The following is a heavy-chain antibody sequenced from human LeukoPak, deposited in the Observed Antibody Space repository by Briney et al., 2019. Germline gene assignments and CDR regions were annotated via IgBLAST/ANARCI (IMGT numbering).Heavy chain of an antibody. D-gene: IGHD2-2*02. CDR2: IYYSGNT. CDR1: GGSISSSSYY. CDR3: ARTLGYCRSTKCYMNYYYYMDV. J-gene: IGHJ6*03. Sequence: SETLSLTCTVSGGSISSSSYYWGWIRQPPGRGLEWIGNIYYSGNTYYNPSLKSRVTISVDTSKNQFSLNLSSVTAADTAVYYCARTLGYCRSTKCYMNYYYYMDVWGKGTTVTVSS. V-gene: IGHV4-39*01.